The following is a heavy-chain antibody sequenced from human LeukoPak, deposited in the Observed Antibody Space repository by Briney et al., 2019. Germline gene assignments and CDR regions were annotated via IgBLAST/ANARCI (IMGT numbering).Heavy chain of an antibody. CDR2: ISYDGSNK. Sequence: PGGSLRLSCAASGFTVSSNYMSWVRQAPGKGLEWVAVISYDGSNKYYADSVKGRFTISRDNSKNTLYLQMNSLRAEDTAVYYCANDYWGQGTLVTVSS. CDR1: GFTVSSNY. V-gene: IGHV3-30*18. CDR3: ANDY. J-gene: IGHJ4*02.